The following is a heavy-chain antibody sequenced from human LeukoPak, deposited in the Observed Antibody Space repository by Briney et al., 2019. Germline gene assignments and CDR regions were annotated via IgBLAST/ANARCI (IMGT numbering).Heavy chain of an antibody. D-gene: IGHD3/OR15-3a*01. CDR2: ISGSGAGT. Sequence: GGSLRLSCAASGFTFKNYAMNWVRLAPGKGLEWVSAISGSGAGTYYADSVKGRFTISRDNAKNTLYLQMNSLRAEDTAVYYCGRAYLDYAGRDYWGQGTLVTVSS. V-gene: IGHV3-23*01. CDR3: GRAYLDYAGRDY. J-gene: IGHJ4*02. CDR1: GFTFKNYA.